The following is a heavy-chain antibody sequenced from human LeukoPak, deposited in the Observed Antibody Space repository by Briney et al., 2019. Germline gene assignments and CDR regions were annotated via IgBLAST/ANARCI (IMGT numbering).Heavy chain of an antibody. CDR2: IYYGGST. J-gene: IGHJ4*02. Sequence: AETLSLTCTVSGGSISSYYWSWVRQPPGKGLEWVGYIYYGGSTNYNPSLKSRVTISVDTSKNQFSLKLSSVTAADTAVYYCARFNSGSYQHYFDYWGQGTLVTVSS. D-gene: IGHD1-26*01. CDR3: ARFNSGSYQHYFDY. CDR1: GGSISSYY. V-gene: IGHV4-59*12.